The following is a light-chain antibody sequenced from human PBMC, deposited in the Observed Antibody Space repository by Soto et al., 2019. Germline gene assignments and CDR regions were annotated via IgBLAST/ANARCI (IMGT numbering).Light chain of an antibody. V-gene: IGKV1-39*01. J-gene: IGKJ1*01. CDR2: AVS. Sequence: DIQMTQSPSSLSASVGDRITITCRASQSIGSYLNWYQHKPGRAPKFLIYAVSTLQSWVPSRFNGSGSGTDFILTISSLQPEDFASYSCQQSYSSPWTFGQGTKVEIK. CDR1: QSIGSY. CDR3: QQSYSSPWT.